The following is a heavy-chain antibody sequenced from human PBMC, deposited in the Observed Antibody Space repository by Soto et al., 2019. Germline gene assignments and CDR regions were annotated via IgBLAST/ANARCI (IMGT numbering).Heavy chain of an antibody. CDR3: AKDPNIAVAGTLDY. CDR2: ISGSGGST. Sequence: GVSLRLSCADSGFTFSSYAMSWVRQAPGKGLEWVSAISGSGGSTYYADSLKGRFTISRDNSKKTLYLQMNSLSAEDSAVYYCAKDPNIAVAGTLDYWGQGTLVTVPS. D-gene: IGHD6-19*01. J-gene: IGHJ4*02. CDR1: GFTFSSYA. V-gene: IGHV3-23*01.